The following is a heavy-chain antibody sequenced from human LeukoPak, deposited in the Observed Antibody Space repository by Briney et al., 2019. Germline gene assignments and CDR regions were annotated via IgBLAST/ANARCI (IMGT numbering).Heavy chain of an antibody. J-gene: IGHJ4*02. CDR1: GFTFSSYS. D-gene: IGHD4-17*01. CDR2: ISSSSSYI. CDR3: ARGPVTTFDY. Sequence: GGSLRLSCAASGFTFSSYSMNWVRQAPGKGLEWVSFISSSSSYIYYADSVKGRFTISRDNAKNSLYLQMNSLRAEDTAVYYCARGPVTTFDYWGQGTLVTVSS. V-gene: IGHV3-21*01.